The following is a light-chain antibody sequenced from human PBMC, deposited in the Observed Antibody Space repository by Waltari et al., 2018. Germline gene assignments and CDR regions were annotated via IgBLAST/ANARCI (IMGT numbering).Light chain of an antibody. CDR2: DFT. CDR3: CSFSGGNDLL. V-gene: IGLV2-8*01. J-gene: IGLJ2*01. Sequence: QSALTQPPSASGPPGQSVTISCTGTNSDIDNFQYVSWYQQHPGKAPRLIIYDFTKRPAEVPNRFSGSKSCNRASLTVSYLQADDEADYFCCSFSGGNDLLVGGGTKLTVL. CDR1: NSDIDNFQY.